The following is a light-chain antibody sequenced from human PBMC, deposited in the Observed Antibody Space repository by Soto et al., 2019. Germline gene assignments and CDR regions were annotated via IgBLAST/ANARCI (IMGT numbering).Light chain of an antibody. CDR1: SSNIGAGYD. J-gene: IGLJ1*01. CDR3: QSDDYSLSVYV. Sequence: QSVLTQPPSVSGAPGQRVTISCTGSSSNIGAGYDVHWYQQLPGTAPKLLIYGNSNRPSGVPDRFSGSKSGTSASLAITGLQAEDYFEYYSQSDDYSLSVYVFVTVTKVTV. CDR2: GNS. V-gene: IGLV1-40*01.